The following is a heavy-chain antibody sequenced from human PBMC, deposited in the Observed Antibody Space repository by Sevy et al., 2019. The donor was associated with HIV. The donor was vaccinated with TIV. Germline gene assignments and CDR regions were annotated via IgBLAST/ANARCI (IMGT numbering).Heavy chain of an antibody. CDR1: GYTFTTYG. Sequence: ASVKVSCKASGYTFTTYGISWIRQAPGQGIEWVGWISPYTGNTNYAQKLQGRVTMTTDTSTSTAYMELRSLRSDDTAVYFCARDAPFFYGSGSPVPLFDCLGQRTLVTVSS. CDR2: ISPYTGNT. CDR3: ARDAPFFYGSGSPVPLFDC. D-gene: IGHD3-10*01. V-gene: IGHV1-18*01. J-gene: IGHJ4*02.